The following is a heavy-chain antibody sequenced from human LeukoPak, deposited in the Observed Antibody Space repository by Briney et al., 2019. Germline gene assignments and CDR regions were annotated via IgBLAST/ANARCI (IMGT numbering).Heavy chain of an antibody. V-gene: IGHV3-53*05. CDR3: AKDAARVDYYYYGMDV. CDR1: GFTVSSNY. J-gene: IGHJ6*02. Sequence: PGGSLRLSCAASGFTVSSNYMSWVRQAPGKGLEWVSVIYSCGSTYYADSVKGRFTISRDNSKNTLYLQMNSLRAEDTAVYYCAKDAARVDYYYYGMDVWGQGTTVTVSS. CDR2: IYSCGST. D-gene: IGHD6-13*01.